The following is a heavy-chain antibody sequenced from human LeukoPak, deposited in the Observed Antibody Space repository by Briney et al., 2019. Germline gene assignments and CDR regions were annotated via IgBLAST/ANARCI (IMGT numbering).Heavy chain of an antibody. D-gene: IGHD4-17*01. CDR1: GGTFSSYA. CDR3: ARGGYGDYPNYYYYYYMDV. J-gene: IGHJ6*03. Sequence: SVKVSCKASGGTFSSYAISWVRQAPGQGLEWMGGIIPIFGTANYAQKFQGRVTITADEPTSTAYMELSSLRSEDTAVYYCARGGYGDYPNYYYYYYMDVWGKGTTVTVSS. V-gene: IGHV1-69*13. CDR2: IIPIFGTA.